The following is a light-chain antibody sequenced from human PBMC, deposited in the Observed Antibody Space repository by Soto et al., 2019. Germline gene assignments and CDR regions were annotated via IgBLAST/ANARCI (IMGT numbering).Light chain of an antibody. CDR1: SPNIGGNS. V-gene: IGLV1-47*02. Sequence: QSVMSQPPSVSAAPGQRVTISCSGSSPNIGGNSVSWYQQLPGTAPKLLIYSNNQRPSRVPDRFSGSKSGTSASLAISGLRSEDEADYYCAAWDDSLSGRYVFGTGTKLTVL. CDR2: SNN. J-gene: IGLJ1*01. CDR3: AAWDDSLSGRYV.